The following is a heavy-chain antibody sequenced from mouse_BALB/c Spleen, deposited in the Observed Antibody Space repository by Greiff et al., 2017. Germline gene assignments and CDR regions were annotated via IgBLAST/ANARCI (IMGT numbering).Heavy chain of an antibody. Sequence: EVQVVESGGGLVKPGGSLKLSCAASGFTFSSYTMSWVRQTPEKRLEWVATISSGGGNTYYPDSVKGRFTISRDNAKNNLYLQMSSLRSEDTALYYCARYVHYYGSIFYYYAMDYWGQGTSVTVSS. J-gene: IGHJ4*01. V-gene: IGHV5-9*03. CDR2: ISSGGGNT. CDR1: GFTFSSYT. CDR3: ARYVHYYGSIFYYYAMDY. D-gene: IGHD1-1*01.